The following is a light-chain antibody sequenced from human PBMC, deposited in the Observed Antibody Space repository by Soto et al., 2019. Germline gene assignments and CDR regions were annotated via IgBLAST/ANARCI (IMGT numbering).Light chain of an antibody. CDR1: QSISSSY. J-gene: IGKJ1*01. CDR2: GAS. V-gene: IGKV3-20*01. CDR3: QQYNNWPPWT. Sequence: EVVLTQSPGTLSLSPGERATLSCRASQSISSSYLAWYQQKPGQAPRLLIYGASIRATGIPDRFSGGGSGTEFTLTIYSLQSEDFAVYYCQQYNNWPPWTFGQGTKVEIK.